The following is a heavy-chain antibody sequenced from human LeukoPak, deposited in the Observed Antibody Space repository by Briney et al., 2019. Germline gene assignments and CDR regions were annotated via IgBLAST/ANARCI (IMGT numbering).Heavy chain of an antibody. CDR2: ISAYNGNT. D-gene: IGHD1-1*01. CDR3: ARDGTGKGGDDAFDI. CDR1: GYTFTGYY. Sequence: ASVKVSCKASGYTFTGYYMHWVRQAPGQGLEWMGWISAYNGNTNYAQKLQGRVTMTTDTSTSTAYMELRSLRSDDTAVYYCARDGTGKGGDDAFDIWGQGTMVTVSS. J-gene: IGHJ3*02. V-gene: IGHV1-18*04.